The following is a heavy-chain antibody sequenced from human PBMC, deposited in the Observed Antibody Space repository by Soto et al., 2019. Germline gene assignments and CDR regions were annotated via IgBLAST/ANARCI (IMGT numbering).Heavy chain of an antibody. V-gene: IGHV3-33*01. Sequence: GGSLRLSCAASGFTFSSYGMHWVRQAPGKGPEWVAVIWYDGSNKYYADSVKGRFTISRDNSKNTLYLQMNSLRAEDTAVYYCARVGGNYGDDYGMDVWGQGTTVTVSS. CDR2: IWYDGSNK. CDR1: GFTFSSYG. D-gene: IGHD4-17*01. CDR3: ARVGGNYGDDYGMDV. J-gene: IGHJ6*02.